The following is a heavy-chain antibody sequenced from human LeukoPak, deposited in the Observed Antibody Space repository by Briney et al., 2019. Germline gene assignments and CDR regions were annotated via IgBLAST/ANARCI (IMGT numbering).Heavy chain of an antibody. CDR3: ARARGDIVVVPAAIWFDP. CDR2: IKPNNGGT. J-gene: IGHJ5*02. D-gene: IGHD2-2*01. CDR1: GYTFTSSG. V-gene: IGHV1-2*02. Sequence: ASVKVSCKASGYTFTSSGISWVRQAPGQGLEWMGWIKPNNGGTNYAQKFQGRVTMTRDTSISTAYMELSRLRSDDTAVYYCARARGDIVVVPAAIWFDPWGQGTLVTVSS.